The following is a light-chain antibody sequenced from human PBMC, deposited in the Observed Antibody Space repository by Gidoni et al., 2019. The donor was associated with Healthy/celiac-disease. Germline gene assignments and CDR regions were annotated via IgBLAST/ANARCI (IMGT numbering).Light chain of an antibody. CDR3: QQYNNWPPLT. J-gene: IGKJ4*01. CDR1: QSVSSI. V-gene: IGKV3-15*01. CDR2: GAS. Sequence: EIVMTQSPATLSVSPGERATRSCRASQSVSSILAWYQQKPGQAPRLLIYGASTRATGIPARFSGSGSGTEFTLTISSLQSEDFAVYYCQQYNNWPPLTFGGGTKVEIK.